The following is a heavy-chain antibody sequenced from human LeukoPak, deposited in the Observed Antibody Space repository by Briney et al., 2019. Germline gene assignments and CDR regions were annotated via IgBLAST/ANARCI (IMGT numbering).Heavy chain of an antibody. Sequence: GGSLRLSCAAPGFTFSTYGMHWVRQAPGKGLEWVAVISYDGSDKYYADSVKGRFTISRDNSKNTLYVQMNSLRTDDTAVYYCAKAAGYSSSPPTGWGQGTMVTVSS. D-gene: IGHD6-13*01. CDR1: GFTFSTYG. J-gene: IGHJ3*01. CDR3: AKAAGYSSSPPTG. CDR2: ISYDGSDK. V-gene: IGHV3-30*18.